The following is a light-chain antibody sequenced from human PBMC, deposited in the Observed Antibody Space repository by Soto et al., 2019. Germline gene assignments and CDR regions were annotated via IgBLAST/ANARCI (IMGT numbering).Light chain of an antibody. CDR3: QKYNSAPRT. Sequence: DIQMTQSPXSLSASVGXRVTXTCXASQGISXYLAWYQQKPGKVPKLLIYAASTLQSGVPSRFSGSGSGTDFTLTISSLQPEDVATYYCQKYNSAPRTFGQGTKVEIK. CDR1: QGISXY. CDR2: AAS. V-gene: IGKV1-27*01. J-gene: IGKJ1*01.